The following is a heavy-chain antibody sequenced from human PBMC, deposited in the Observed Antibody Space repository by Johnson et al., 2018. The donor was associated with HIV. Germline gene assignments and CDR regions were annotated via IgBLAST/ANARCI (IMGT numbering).Heavy chain of an antibody. J-gene: IGHJ3*02. Sequence: VQVVESGGGLVQPGRSLRLSCAASGFTVSSNYMSWVRQAPGKGLEWVSVIYSGGSTYYADSVKGRFTISRDNSKNTLYLQMNSLRAEDTAVYYCATSMGATALAFDIWGQGTMVTVSS. CDR3: ATSMGATALAFDI. CDR1: GFTVSSNY. V-gene: IGHV3-66*02. D-gene: IGHD1-26*01. CDR2: IYSGGST.